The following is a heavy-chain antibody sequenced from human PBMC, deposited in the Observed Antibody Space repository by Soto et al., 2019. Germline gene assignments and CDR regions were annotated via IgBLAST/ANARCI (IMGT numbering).Heavy chain of an antibody. V-gene: IGHV4-4*02. CDR3: GRDARTGCSSSNCYMH. D-gene: IGHD2-15*01. CDR2: IWHTGRP. J-gene: IGHJ4*02. Sequence: QLQLREPGPGLVQPSGTLSLTCDVSGDSLTNNHWWSWVRQAPGKGLEWIGEIWHTGRPNYNPSLKSRVASSIDTTKNPHARKSSSVTAADTAGDYGGRDARTGCSSSNCYMHWGQGTLVTVSS. CDR1: GDSLTNNHW.